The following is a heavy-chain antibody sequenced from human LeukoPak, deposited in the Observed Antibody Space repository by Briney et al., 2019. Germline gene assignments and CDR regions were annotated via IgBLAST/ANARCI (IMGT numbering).Heavy chain of an antibody. J-gene: IGHJ4*02. CDR1: GYTFTDYY. CDR3: ARDNLEASWGSPGDY. Sequence: ASVKVSCKASGYTFTDYYLHWVRQAPGQGLEWMGWINPNSGGTNYAQKFQGRVTLTRDTSMSTAYMEISRLTSDDTAVYYCARDNLEASWGSPGDYWGQGTLVTVSS. V-gene: IGHV1-2*02. D-gene: IGHD2-2*01. CDR2: INPNSGGT.